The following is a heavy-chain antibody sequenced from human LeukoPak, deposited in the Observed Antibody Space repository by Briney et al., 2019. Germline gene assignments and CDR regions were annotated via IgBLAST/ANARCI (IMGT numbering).Heavy chain of an antibody. V-gene: IGHV1-69*05. D-gene: IGHD3-10*01. Sequence: SVKVSCKASGGTFSSYAISWVRQAPGQGLEWMGRIIPIFGTANYAQKFQGRVTITTDDSTSTAYMELSSLRSEDTAVYYCARDRLWFGGPYYFDYWGQGTLVTVSS. J-gene: IGHJ4*02. CDR1: GGTFSSYA. CDR3: ARDRLWFGGPYYFDY. CDR2: IIPIFGTA.